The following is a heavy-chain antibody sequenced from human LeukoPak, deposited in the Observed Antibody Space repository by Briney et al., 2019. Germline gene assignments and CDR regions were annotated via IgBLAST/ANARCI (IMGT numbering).Heavy chain of an antibody. D-gene: IGHD3-22*01. CDR2: IYTSGST. CDR3: AREGRRTMIY. Sequence: SETLSLTCTVSGGSISSGSYYWSWIRQPAGKGLEWIGRIYTSGSTNYNPSLKSRVTISVDTSKNQFSLKLSSVTAADTAVYYCAREGRRTMIYWGQGTLVTVSS. J-gene: IGHJ4*02. CDR1: GGSISSGSYY. V-gene: IGHV4-61*02.